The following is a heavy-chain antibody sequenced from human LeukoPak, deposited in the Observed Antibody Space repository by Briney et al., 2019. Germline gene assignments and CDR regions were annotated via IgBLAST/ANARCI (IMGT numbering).Heavy chain of an antibody. D-gene: IGHD1-1*01. J-gene: IGHJ5*02. CDR3: ARDLSGMTGNWFDP. CDR2: TYYRSKWYN. CDR1: GDSVSSNSAA. V-gene: IGHV6-1*01. Sequence: SQTLSLTCAISGDSVSSNSAAWNWIRQSPSRGLESLGRTYYRSKWYNDYAVSVKSRITINAHTSKNQFSLQLNSVTPEDTAVYYCARDLSGMTGNWFDPWGQGTLVTVSS.